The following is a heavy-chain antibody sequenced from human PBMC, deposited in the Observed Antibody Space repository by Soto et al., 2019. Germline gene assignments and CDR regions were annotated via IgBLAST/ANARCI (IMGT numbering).Heavy chain of an antibody. J-gene: IGHJ5*02. D-gene: IGHD3-22*01. CDR1: GGSFSGYY. V-gene: IGHV4-34*01. CDR2: IYHSGST. Sequence: SETLSLTCAVYGGSFSGYYWTWIRQPPGTGLEWIGEIYHSGSTNYNPSLKSRVTISVDKSKNQFSLKLSSVTAADTAVYYCARAPLGYYYDSSGYYYWFDPWGQGTLVTVSS. CDR3: ARAPLGYYYDSSGYYYWFDP.